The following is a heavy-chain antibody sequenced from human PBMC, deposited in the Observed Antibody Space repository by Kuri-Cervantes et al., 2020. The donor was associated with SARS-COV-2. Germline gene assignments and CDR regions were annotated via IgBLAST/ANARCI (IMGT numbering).Heavy chain of an antibody. J-gene: IGHJ2*01. Sequence: GESLKISCAASGFTFSSYSMNWVRQAPGKGLEWVSYISSSSSTIYYADSVKGRFTISRDNAKNSLYLQMNSQRAEDTAVYYCAREGEEYFDLWGRGTLVTVSS. CDR1: GFTFSSYS. CDR3: AREGEEYFDL. CDR2: ISSSSSTI. V-gene: IGHV3-48*01. D-gene: IGHD3-10*01.